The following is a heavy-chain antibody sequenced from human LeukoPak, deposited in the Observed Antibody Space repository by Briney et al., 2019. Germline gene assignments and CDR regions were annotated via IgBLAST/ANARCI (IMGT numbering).Heavy chain of an antibody. CDR2: FDPEDGET. CDR1: GYTLTELS. CDR3: ATDVYGSGSYSYYYYGMDV. J-gene: IGHJ6*02. Sequence: ASVKVSCKVSGYTLTELSMHWARQAPGKGLEWMGGFDPEDGETIYAQKFQGRVTMTEDTSTDTAYMELSSLRSEDTAVYYCATDVYGSGSYSYYYYGMDVWGQGTTVTVSS. D-gene: IGHD3-10*01. V-gene: IGHV1-24*01.